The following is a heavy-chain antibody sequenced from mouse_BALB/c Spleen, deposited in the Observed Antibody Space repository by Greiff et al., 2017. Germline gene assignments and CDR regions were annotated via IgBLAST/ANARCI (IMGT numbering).Heavy chain of an antibody. CDR1: GYSITSDYA. CDR2: ISYSGST. Sequence: EVKLEESGPGLVKPSQSLSLTCTVTGYSITSDYAWNWIRQFPGNKLEWMGYISYSGSTSYNPSLKSRISITRDTSKNQFSLQLNSVTTEDTATYYCARWGDYLWYFDVWGAGTTVTVSS. CDR3: ARWGDYLWYFDV. J-gene: IGHJ1*01. D-gene: IGHD2-4*01. V-gene: IGHV3-2*02.